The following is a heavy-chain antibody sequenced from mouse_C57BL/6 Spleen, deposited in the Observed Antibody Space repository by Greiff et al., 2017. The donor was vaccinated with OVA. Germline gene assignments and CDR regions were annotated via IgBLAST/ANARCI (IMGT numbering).Heavy chain of an antibody. CDR1: GYTFTDYE. V-gene: IGHV1-15*01. CDR3: TSSDLYAMDY. Sequence: VQLVESGAELVRPGASVTLSCKASGYTFTDYEMHWVKQTPVHGLEWIGAIDPETGGTAYNQKFKGKAILTADKSSSTAYMELRSLTSEDSAVYYCTSSDLYAMDYWGQGTSVTVSS. CDR2: IDPETGGT. J-gene: IGHJ4*01.